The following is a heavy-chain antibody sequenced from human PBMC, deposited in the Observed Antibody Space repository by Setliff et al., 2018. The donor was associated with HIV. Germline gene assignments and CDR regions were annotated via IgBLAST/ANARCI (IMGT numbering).Heavy chain of an antibody. CDR1: GYTFTSYY. Sequence: ASVKVSCKASGYTFTSYYMHWVRQAPGQGLEWMGIINPSGGGTTYARKFQGRVTVTRDTSTTTVYMELSGLRSEDTAVYYCARATEAGTIDYWGQGTLVTVSS. CDR3: ARATEAGTIDY. CDR2: INPSGGGT. D-gene: IGHD1-1*01. J-gene: IGHJ4*02. V-gene: IGHV1-46*01.